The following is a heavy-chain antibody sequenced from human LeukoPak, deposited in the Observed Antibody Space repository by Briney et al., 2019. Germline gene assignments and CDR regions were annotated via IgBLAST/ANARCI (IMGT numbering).Heavy chain of an antibody. V-gene: IGHV3-15*01. CDR2: IKSKTDGGTT. CDR1: GFTFSNAW. D-gene: IGHD2-2*01. Sequence: GGSLRLSCAASGFTFSNAWMGWVRQAPGKGLEWVGRIKSKTDGGTTDYAAPVKGRFTISRDDSKNTLYLQMNSLKTEDTAVYYCARVPTLGYCSSTSCYYAFDIWGQGTMVTVSS. CDR3: ARVPTLGYCSSTSCYYAFDI. J-gene: IGHJ3*02.